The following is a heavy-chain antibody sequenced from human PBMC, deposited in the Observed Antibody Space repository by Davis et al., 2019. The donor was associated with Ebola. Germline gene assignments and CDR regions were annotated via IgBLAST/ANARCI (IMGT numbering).Heavy chain of an antibody. CDR2: MSGSGGST. V-gene: IGHV3-23*01. CDR1: GITFSSYA. Sequence: GGSLRLSCAASGITFSSYAMSWVRQAGGEGLEWVAAMSGSGGSTYYADAVKGRFTISRDNSKNTLYLQMNSLRAEDTAVYYCAEHNDDGDLTHWGQGTLVTVSS. D-gene: IGHD4-17*01. J-gene: IGHJ4*02. CDR3: AEHNDDGDLTH.